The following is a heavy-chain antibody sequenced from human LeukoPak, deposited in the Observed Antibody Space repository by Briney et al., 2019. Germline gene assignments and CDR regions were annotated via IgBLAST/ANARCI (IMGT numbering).Heavy chain of an antibody. J-gene: IGHJ4*02. CDR1: GFTFSSYA. CDR3: ARDYYDSSGYYYVPLGY. D-gene: IGHD3-22*01. V-gene: IGHV3-30*04. CDR2: ISYDGSNK. Sequence: GGSLRLSCAASGFTFSSYAMHWVRQAPGKGLEWVAVISYDGSNKYYADSVKGRFTISRDNSRNTLYLQMNSLRAEDTAVYYCARDYYDSSGYYYVPLGYWGQGTLVTVSS.